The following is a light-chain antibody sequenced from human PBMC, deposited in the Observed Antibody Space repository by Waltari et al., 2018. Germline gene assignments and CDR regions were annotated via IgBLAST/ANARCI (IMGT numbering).Light chain of an antibody. CDR3: GTRDTGLSAWV. Sequence: QSVLTQPPSVSAAPGQRVTISCSGSSSNIGNNYVSWYQQLPGTAPKLLIYDNNARPSGIPDRFSGSKSGTSATLDITGLQTGDEADYYCGTRDTGLSAWVFGGGTKVTVL. V-gene: IGLV1-51*01. J-gene: IGLJ2*01. CDR1: SSNIGNNY. CDR2: DNN.